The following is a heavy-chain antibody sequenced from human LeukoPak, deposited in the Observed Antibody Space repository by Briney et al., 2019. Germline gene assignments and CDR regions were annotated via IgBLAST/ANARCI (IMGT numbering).Heavy chain of an antibody. CDR3: ARDSRWGFDP. CDR2: ISSSSSTI. V-gene: IGHV3-48*01. Sequence: GGSLGLSCAASGLTISSYSMNWVRQAPGKGLQWVSYISSSSSTIYYADSVKGRFTISRDNAKNSLYLQMNSLRAEDTAVYYCARDSRWGFDPWGQGTLVTVSS. CDR1: GLTISSYS. D-gene: IGHD4-23*01. J-gene: IGHJ5*02.